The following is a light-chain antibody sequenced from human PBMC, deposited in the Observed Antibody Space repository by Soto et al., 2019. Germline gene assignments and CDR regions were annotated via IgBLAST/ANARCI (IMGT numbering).Light chain of an antibody. CDR2: EVS. V-gene: IGLV2-14*01. Sequence: QSALTQPASVSGSPGQSITISCTGTSSDVGGYNYVFWYQQHPGKAPKLMIYEVSNRPSGVSNRFSGSKSGNTASLTISGLQAEDEADYYCSSYTSSSTLNYVFGTGTKVTVL. CDR1: SSDVGGYNY. J-gene: IGLJ1*01. CDR3: SSYTSSSTLNYV.